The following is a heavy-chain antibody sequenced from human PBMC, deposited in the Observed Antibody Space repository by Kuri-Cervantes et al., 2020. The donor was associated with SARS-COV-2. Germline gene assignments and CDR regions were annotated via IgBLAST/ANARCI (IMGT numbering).Heavy chain of an antibody. CDR1: GFTFSSYA. V-gene: IGHV3-30-3*01. CDR2: ISYDGSNK. Sequence: GGSLRLSCAASGFTFSSYAMHWVRQAPGKGLEWVAVISYDGSNKYYAGSVKGRFTISRDNSKNTLYLQMNSLRAEDTDVYYCARDSSDSSGYLDYWGQGTLVTVSS. J-gene: IGHJ4*02. D-gene: IGHD3-22*01. CDR3: ARDSSDSSGYLDY.